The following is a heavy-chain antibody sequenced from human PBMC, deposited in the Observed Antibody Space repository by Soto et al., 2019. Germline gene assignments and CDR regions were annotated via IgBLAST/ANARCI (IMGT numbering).Heavy chain of an antibody. CDR2: IHYSWST. CDR1: GGSISSGGYY. D-gene: IGHD3-16*01. V-gene: IGHV4-31*03. Sequence: QVQLQESGPGLVKPSQTLSLTCTVSGGSISSGGYYWSWIRQHPGKGLEWIGYIHYSWSTYYNPSLNSRVTISVDTSKSQFSLKLSSVTAADTAVYYCARVGGINWFDPWGQGTLVTVSS. J-gene: IGHJ5*02. CDR3: ARVGGINWFDP.